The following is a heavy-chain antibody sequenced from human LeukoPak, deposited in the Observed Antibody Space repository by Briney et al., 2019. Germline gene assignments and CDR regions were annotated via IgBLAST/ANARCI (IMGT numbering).Heavy chain of an antibody. J-gene: IGHJ6*02. CDR2: ISGSGSAT. CDR3: ARLNYDFWSGKRNYYYYYAMDV. D-gene: IGHD3-3*01. CDR1: GFTFRGYA. V-gene: IGHV3-21*01. Sequence: GGSLRLSCAASGFTFRGYAMNWVRQAPGKGLEWVSAISGSGSATYYADSVKGRFTISRDNAKNSLYLQMNSLRGEDTAVYYCARLNYDFWSGKRNYYYYYAMDVWGQGTTVTVSS.